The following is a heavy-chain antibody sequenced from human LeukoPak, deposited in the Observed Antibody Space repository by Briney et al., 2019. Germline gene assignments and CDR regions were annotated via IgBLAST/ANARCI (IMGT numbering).Heavy chain of an antibody. CDR2: IYSSGST. J-gene: IGHJ6*03. V-gene: IGHV4-39*07. D-gene: IGHD1-14*01. Sequence: PSETLSLTCTVSGGSISSNNYYWGWVRQPPGKGLEWIGSIYSSGSTYYTPSLESRVTISVDTSKNQFSLKLSSVTAADTAVYYCARPADSRIQYYYYYYMDVWGKGTTVTVSS. CDR3: ARPADSRIQYYYYYYMDV. CDR1: GGSISSNNYY.